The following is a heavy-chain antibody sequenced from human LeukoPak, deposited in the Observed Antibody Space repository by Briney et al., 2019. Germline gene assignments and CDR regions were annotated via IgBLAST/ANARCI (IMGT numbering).Heavy chain of an antibody. V-gene: IGHV3-74*01. J-gene: IGHJ4*02. Sequence: GGSLRLSCAASGFTFSSYWMHWVRQAPGKGLVWVSRINSGGSITTYADSVRGRFTISRDNAKSTLYLQMNSLRAEDTAVYYCASSTQISKYADYWGQGALVTVSS. CDR2: INSGGSIT. CDR3: ASSTQISKYADY. CDR1: GFTFSSYW. D-gene: IGHD2-2*01.